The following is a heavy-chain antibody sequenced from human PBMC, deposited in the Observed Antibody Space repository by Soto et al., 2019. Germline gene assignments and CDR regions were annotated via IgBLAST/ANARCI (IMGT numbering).Heavy chain of an antibody. V-gene: IGHV3-23*01. CDR2: ISDDGDST. Sequence: GGSLRRSCAGSRFTFSSYGINWVRQAPGKGLEWVSSISDDGDSTYYADSVKGRFTISRDNSKNTLYLQMNSLRAEDTAVYYCAKRSGYQEAAYLDYWGQGTLVTVSS. CDR1: RFTFSSYG. J-gene: IGHJ4*02. CDR3: AKRSGYQEAAYLDY. D-gene: IGHD5-12*01.